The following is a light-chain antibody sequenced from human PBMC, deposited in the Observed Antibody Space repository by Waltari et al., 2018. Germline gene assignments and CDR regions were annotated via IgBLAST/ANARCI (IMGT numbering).Light chain of an antibody. CDR2: KDR. J-gene: IGLJ2*01. Sequence: SYELTQPPSVSVSPGQTARITGLGDALPKQYVYWYQQKSGQAPRLVMYKDRERPSGIPERFSGSSSGTTVTLTISGVQAEDEADYHCQSGDNSGTNRVLFGGGTKLTVL. CDR3: QSGDNSGTNRVL. CDR1: ALPKQY. V-gene: IGLV3-25*03.